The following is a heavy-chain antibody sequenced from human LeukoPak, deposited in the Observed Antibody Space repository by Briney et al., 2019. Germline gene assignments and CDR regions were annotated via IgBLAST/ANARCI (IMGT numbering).Heavy chain of an antibody. CDR3: ARGPRILDY. Sequence: SETLSLTCAVYGGSFSGYYWSWIRQPPGKGLEWIGEINHSGSTNYNPSLKSRDTISVDTSKNQFSPKLSSVTAADTAVYYCARGPRILDYWGQGTLVTVSS. CDR1: GGSFSGYY. J-gene: IGHJ4*02. CDR2: INHSGST. V-gene: IGHV4-34*01.